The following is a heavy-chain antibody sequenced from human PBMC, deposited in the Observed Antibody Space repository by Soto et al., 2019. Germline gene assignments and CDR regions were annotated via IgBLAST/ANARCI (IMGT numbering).Heavy chain of an antibody. Sequence: PGGSLRLSCAASGFTFSDYYMSWIRQAPGNGLDWVSFISSSAGTISYADSVKGRFTISRDNAKNSLYLQMNSLRAEDTAVYYCARGTYSSKTDFDYWGQGTLVTVSS. CDR2: ISSSAGTI. D-gene: IGHD6-13*01. J-gene: IGHJ4*02. V-gene: IGHV3-11*01. CDR3: ARGTYSSKTDFDY. CDR1: GFTFSDYY.